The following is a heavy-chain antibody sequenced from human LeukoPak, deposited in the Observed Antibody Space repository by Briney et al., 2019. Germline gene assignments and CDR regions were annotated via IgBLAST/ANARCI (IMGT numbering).Heavy chain of an antibody. Sequence: TSETLSLTCAVYGGSFSGYYWSWIRQPPGKGLEWIGEINHSGSTNYNPSLKSRVTISVDTSKNQFSLKLSSVTAADTAVYFCARGPYSYDSSGAFDIWGQGTMVTVSS. CDR2: INHSGST. D-gene: IGHD3-22*01. V-gene: IGHV4-34*01. CDR1: GGSFSGYY. J-gene: IGHJ3*02. CDR3: ARGPYSYDSSGAFDI.